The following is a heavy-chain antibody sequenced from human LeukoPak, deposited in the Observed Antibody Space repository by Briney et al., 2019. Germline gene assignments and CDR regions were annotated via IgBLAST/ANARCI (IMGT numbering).Heavy chain of an antibody. D-gene: IGHD4-17*01. V-gene: IGHV3-15*01. J-gene: IGHJ5*02. CDR1: GFTFSNAW. CDR2: IKSKTDGATS. Sequence: GGSLRLSCAASGFTFSNAWMSWVRQAPGKGLEWVGGIKSKTDGATSEYAAPAKDTFTISSDDSKNTLYVLMNSLKTEDTAVYYCSDGDYVNWFDPWGQGTLVTVSS. CDR3: SDGDYVNWFDP.